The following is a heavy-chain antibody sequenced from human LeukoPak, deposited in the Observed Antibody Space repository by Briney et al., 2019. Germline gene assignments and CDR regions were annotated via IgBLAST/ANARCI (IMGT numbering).Heavy chain of an antibody. CDR3: ARDKGSGWYGETSYFDY. CDR1: GGSISSGSYY. V-gene: IGHV4-61*02. Sequence: PSETLSLTCTVAGGSISSGSYYWSWIRQPAGKELEWIGRIYTSGSTNYNPSLKSRVTISVDTSKNQFSLKLSSVTAADTAVYYCARDKGSGWYGETSYFDYWGQGTLVTVSS. J-gene: IGHJ4*02. CDR2: IYTSGST. D-gene: IGHD6-19*01.